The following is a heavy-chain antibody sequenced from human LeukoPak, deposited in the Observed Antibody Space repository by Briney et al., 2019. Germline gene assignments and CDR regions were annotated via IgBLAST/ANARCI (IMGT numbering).Heavy chain of an antibody. CDR3: TTDSPYSSSWFDYYYYYGMDV. J-gene: IGHJ6*04. CDR2: IKSKTDGGTT. V-gene: IGHV3-15*01. D-gene: IGHD6-13*01. CDR1: GFSFSNYW. Sequence: GGSLRLSCAASGFSFSNYWMSWVRQAPGKGLEWVGRIKSKTDGGTTDYAAPVKGRFTISRDDSKNTLYLQMNSLKTEDTAVYYCTTDSPYSSSWFDYYYYYGMDVWGKGTTVTVSS.